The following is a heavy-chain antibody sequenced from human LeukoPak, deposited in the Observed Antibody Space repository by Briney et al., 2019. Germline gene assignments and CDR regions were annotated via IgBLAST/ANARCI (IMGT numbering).Heavy chain of an antibody. V-gene: IGHV3-30*18. CDR3: AKDGGAYYEFWNCPYGMDV. CDR2: ISYDGSNK. Sequence: PGGSLRLSCAASGFTFSSYGMHWVRQAPGKGLEWVAVISYDGSNKYYADSVKGRFTISRDNSKNTLYLQMNSLRAEDTAVYYGAKDGGAYYEFWNCPYGMDVGGQGTTATVSS. J-gene: IGHJ6*02. CDR1: GFTFSSYG. D-gene: IGHD3-3*01.